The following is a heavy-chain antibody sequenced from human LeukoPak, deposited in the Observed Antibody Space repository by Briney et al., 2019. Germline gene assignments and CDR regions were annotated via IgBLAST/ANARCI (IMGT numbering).Heavy chain of an antibody. CDR3: TRDICGSGGSCYAPGAFDI. V-gene: IGHV3-33*01. J-gene: IGHJ3*02. CDR1: GFXFRSYG. CDR2: IWYDGSNK. Sequence: GRSLRLSCAASGFXFRSYGIHWVRQAPGKGLEWVAVIWYDGSNKYYTDSVKGRFTISRDNSKNTLYLQMDSLRAEDTAVYYCTRDICGSGGSCYAPGAFDIWGQGIMVTVSS. D-gene: IGHD2-15*01.